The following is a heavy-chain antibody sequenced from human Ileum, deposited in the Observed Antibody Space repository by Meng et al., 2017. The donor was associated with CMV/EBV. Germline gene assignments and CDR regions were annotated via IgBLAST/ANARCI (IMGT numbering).Heavy chain of an antibody. Sequence: GGSLRLSCVVSGFSVRSNYMTWVRQAPGKGLEWVSVIYSGGNTYYADSVMGRFTISRDTSKNTLHLQMNRLRAEDTAVYFCARVGSSGFFELDQWGQGTRVTVSS. D-gene: IGHD3-22*01. J-gene: IGHJ4*02. CDR3: ARVGSSGFFELDQ. V-gene: IGHV3-53*01. CDR2: IYSGGNT. CDR1: GFSVRSNY.